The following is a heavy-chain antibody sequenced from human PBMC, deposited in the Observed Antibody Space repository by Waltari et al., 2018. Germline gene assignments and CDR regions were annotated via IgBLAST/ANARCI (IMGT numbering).Heavy chain of an antibody. CDR1: GFTFSSYS. V-gene: IGHV3-48*04. CDR2: ISSINDII. CDR3: ARGYGSGWYSDY. J-gene: IGHJ4*02. Sequence: EVQLVESGGGLVQPGGSLRLSCAASGFTFSSYSMNWVRQAPGKGLEWLSYISSINDIIYYADSVKGRFTVSRDNAKNSLYLQMNSLRAEDTAVYYCARGYGSGWYSDYWGQGTLVTVSS. D-gene: IGHD6-19*01.